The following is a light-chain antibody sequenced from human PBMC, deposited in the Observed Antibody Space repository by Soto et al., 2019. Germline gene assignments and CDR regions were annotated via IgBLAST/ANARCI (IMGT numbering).Light chain of an antibody. CDR2: AAS. J-gene: IGKJ5*01. V-gene: IGKV1-39*01. Sequence: DIQMTQSPSSLSASVGDRVTITCRSSQSISTFLNWYQQKPGKAPKLLIDAASSLQTGVPSRFRGSGSGTDLTLTISSLQPEDFATYYCQQSYTILITFGQGTRLEIK. CDR3: QQSYTILIT. CDR1: QSISTF.